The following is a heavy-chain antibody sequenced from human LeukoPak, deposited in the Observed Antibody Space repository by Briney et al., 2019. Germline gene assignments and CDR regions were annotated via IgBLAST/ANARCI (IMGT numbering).Heavy chain of an antibody. J-gene: IGHJ4*02. CDR1: GFTLTEFS. D-gene: IGHD3-16*01. Sequence: ASVKVSCKVSGFTLTEFSMHWVRHAPGKGLEWMGGFDPDAGKTIYAPRFQGRVTMTEDTSTDTAYMDLSSLGSEDTAVYYCATGAVWGQFDFWGQGTLVTVSS. V-gene: IGHV1-24*01. CDR2: FDPDAGKT. CDR3: ATGAVWGQFDF.